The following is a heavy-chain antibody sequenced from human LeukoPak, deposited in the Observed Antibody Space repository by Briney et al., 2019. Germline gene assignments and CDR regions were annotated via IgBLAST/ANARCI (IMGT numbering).Heavy chain of an antibody. V-gene: IGHV1-24*01. J-gene: IGHJ4*02. D-gene: IGHD4-17*01. CDR2: FDPEEGET. CDR1: GYTLTELS. Sequence: ASVKASCKAPGYTLTELSMHWVRQAPGKRLKWMGGFDPEEGETVYAQMFQRGVNMTEDASTDTGYMERRSLRSDDTGVYYCARSYGDSCWGQGTMVTVCS. CDR3: ARSYGDSC.